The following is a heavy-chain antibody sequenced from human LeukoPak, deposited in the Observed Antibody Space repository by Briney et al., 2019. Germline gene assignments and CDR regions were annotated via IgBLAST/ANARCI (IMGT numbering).Heavy chain of an antibody. CDR1: GGSISSYY. CDR3: ARVSMVRGVIHFDY. D-gene: IGHD3-10*01. V-gene: IGHV4-59*01. Sequence: SETLSLTCTVSGGSISSYYWSWIRQPPGEGLEWIGYIYYSGSTNYNPSLKSRVTISVDTSKNQFSLKLSSVTAADTAVYYCARVSMVRGVIHFDYWGQGTLVTVSS. CDR2: IYYSGST. J-gene: IGHJ4*02.